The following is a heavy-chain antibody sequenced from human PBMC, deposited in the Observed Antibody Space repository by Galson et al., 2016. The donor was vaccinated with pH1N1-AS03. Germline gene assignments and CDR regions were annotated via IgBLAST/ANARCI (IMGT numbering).Heavy chain of an antibody. CDR2: ISTRGSTI. CDR1: GFTFSSYG. D-gene: IGHD3-3*01. J-gene: IGHJ3*02. CDR3: AREGVTIFGVVISEDAFDI. Sequence: SLRLSCAASGFTFSSYGLHWIRQAPGEGLEWVSYISTRGSTIYYTESVKGRFTVSRDNAKNSLYLQMNSLTAEDTAVYYCAREGVTIFGVVISEDAFDIWGHGTMVTVSS. V-gene: IGHV3-48*03.